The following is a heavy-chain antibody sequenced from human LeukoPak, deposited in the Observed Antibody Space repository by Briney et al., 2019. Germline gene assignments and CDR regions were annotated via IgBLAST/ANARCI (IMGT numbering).Heavy chain of an antibody. Sequence: PSETLSLTCGVYGGSFSSYYWGWIRQPPGKGLEWIGSIYYSGSTYYNPSLKSRVTISVDTSKNQFSLKLSSVTAADTAVYYCARLPDYGNPLFYFDYWGQGTLVTVSS. J-gene: IGHJ4*02. CDR1: GGSFSSYY. CDR2: IYYSGST. CDR3: ARLPDYGNPLFYFDY. V-gene: IGHV4-39*01. D-gene: IGHD4-11*01.